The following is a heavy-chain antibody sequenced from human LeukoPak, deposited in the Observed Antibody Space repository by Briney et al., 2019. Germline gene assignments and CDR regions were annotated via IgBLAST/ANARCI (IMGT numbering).Heavy chain of an antibody. CDR1: EFTFSSYG. D-gene: IGHD6-19*01. J-gene: IGHJ4*02. Sequence: TGGSLRLSCAASEFTFSSYGMHWVRQAPGKGLEWVAVISYDGSNKYYADSVKGRFTISRDNSKNTLYLQTNSLRAEDTAVYYCAKGRRSSGFIDYWGQGTLVTVSS. CDR3: AKGRRSSGFIDY. CDR2: ISYDGSNK. V-gene: IGHV3-30*18.